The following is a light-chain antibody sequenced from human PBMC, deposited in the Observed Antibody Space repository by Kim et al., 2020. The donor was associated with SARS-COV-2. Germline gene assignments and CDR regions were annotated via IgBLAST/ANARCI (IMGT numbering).Light chain of an antibody. CDR2: AAS. Sequence: SASVGDRVTITCRARQSIDSNLNWYQQKPGKPPKLLIHAASSLQSGVPLTFSGSASGTEYTLSISSLQPEDFATYYCQQSYSTPFTFGQGTKLEI. J-gene: IGKJ2*01. V-gene: IGKV1-39*01. CDR3: QQSYSTPFT. CDR1: QSIDSN.